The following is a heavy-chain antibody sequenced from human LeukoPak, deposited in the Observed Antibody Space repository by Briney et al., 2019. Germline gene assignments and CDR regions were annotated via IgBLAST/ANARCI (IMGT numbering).Heavy chain of an antibody. CDR1: GYPFTDYY. CDR3: ATLVRGSNSYYPY. D-gene: IGHD3-10*01. V-gene: IGHV1-2*02. J-gene: IGHJ4*02. CDR2: TNPNTGDT. Sequence: ASVKVSCKASGYPFTDYYMHWIRQARGQGLEWMGWTNPNTGDTNYPQKFQGRVTMTTDTSISTAYMDLSRPSSDDTAVHYCATLVRGSNSYYPYWGQGTLVTVSS.